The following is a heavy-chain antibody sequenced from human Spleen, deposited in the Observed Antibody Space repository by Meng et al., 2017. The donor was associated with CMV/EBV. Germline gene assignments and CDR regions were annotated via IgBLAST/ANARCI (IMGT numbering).Heavy chain of an antibody. CDR1: GFTFSDYY. Sequence: GGSLSHSCAASGFTFSDYYMSWIRQAPGKGLEWASYISSSGSTIYYADSVKGRFTISRDNAKNSLYLQMNSLRAEDTAVYYCASLMWSMDVWGQGTTVTVSS. V-gene: IGHV3-11*04. D-gene: IGHD2-21*01. J-gene: IGHJ6*02. CDR2: ISSSGSTI. CDR3: ASLMWSMDV.